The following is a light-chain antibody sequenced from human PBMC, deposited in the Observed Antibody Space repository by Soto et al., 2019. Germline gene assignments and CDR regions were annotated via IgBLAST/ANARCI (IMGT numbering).Light chain of an antibody. CDR2: DVS. V-gene: IGLV2-14*02. Sequence: PPASLSGAPGPSICISPPRNNRDVGSHDLVSWYQQQSGKVPKLIIYDVSSRPSGVSNRFSGSKSGNTASLTISGLQAEDEADYYCSSFTSTTTYVFGTGTRSPS. CDR3: SSFTSTTTYV. J-gene: IGLJ1*01. CDR1: NRDVGSHDL.